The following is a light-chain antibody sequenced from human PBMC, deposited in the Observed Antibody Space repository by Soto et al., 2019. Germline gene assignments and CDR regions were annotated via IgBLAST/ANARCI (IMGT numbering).Light chain of an antibody. J-gene: IGLJ2*01. CDR2: GNS. V-gene: IGLV1-40*01. CDR1: SSNIGAGYD. Sequence: QSVLTQPPSVSGAPGQRVTISCTGSSSNIGAGYDVHWYQQLPGTAPKLLIYGNSNRPSGVPDRFSGSKSGTSASLAITGLQADEEADYYCQSYDSRRSVVFGGGTKLTVL. CDR3: QSYDSRRSVV.